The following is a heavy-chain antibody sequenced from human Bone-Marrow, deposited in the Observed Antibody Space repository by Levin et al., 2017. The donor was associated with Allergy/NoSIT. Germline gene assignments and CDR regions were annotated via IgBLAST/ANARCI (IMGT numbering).Heavy chain of an antibody. CDR2: ISSTADST. CDR1: AFTFTSYA. D-gene: IGHD2-15*01. J-gene: IGHJ4*02. V-gene: IGHV3-23*01. CDR3: VRSLGVTASLRRVYFDF. Sequence: GESLKISCAASAFTFTSYAMSWVRQAPGKELEWVSSISSTADSTYYADSVKGRFTISRDNSKNTLYLQMNSLRAEDTALYYCVRSLGVTASLRRVYFDFWGQGTLVTVSS.